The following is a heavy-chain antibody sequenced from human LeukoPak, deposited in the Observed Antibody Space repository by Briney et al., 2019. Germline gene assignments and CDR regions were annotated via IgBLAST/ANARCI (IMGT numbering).Heavy chain of an antibody. V-gene: IGHV3-23*01. J-gene: IGHJ4*02. D-gene: IGHD3-22*01. Sequence: GGSLRLSCAASGFTFSSYAMSWVRQAPGKGLEWVSAISGSGGSTYYADSVKGRFTISRDNSKNTLYLQMNSLRAEDTAVYYCARPAYYYDSSGHSSYFDYWGQGTLVTVSS. CDR2: ISGSGGST. CDR3: ARPAYYYDSSGHSSYFDY. CDR1: GFTFSSYA.